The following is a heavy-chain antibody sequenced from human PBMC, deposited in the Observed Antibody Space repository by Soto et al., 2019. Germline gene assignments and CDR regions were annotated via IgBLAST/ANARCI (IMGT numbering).Heavy chain of an antibody. CDR1: GFTFSNYG. CDR2: ISYDGNNK. Sequence: QVQLVESGGGVVQPGRSLRLSCAASGFTFSNYGIHWVRQAPGKGLEWVAVISYDGNNKYYADSVEGRFTISRDNSKNTVYLQMNSLRDEDTAMYYCAKDTGYCTKGGCLSNWFDSWGQGTLVTVSS. CDR3: AKDTGYCTKGGCLSNWFDS. D-gene: IGHD2-8*01. V-gene: IGHV3-30*18. J-gene: IGHJ5*01.